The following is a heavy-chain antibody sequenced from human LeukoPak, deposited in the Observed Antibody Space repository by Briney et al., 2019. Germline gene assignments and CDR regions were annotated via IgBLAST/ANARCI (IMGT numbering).Heavy chain of an antibody. J-gene: IGHJ4*02. CDR2: INPNSGGT. D-gene: IGHD3-22*01. Sequence: SVKVSCKSSGYTFTCYYMHWVRQAPAQGLEWVGLINPNSGGTNYAQKFQGRVTMTRNTSISTAYMELSRLRSEDTAVYYCAREYYYDSSGYPAYFDYWGQGTLVTVSS. CDR3: AREYYYDSSGYPAYFDY. V-gene: IGHV1-2*02. CDR1: GYTFTCYY.